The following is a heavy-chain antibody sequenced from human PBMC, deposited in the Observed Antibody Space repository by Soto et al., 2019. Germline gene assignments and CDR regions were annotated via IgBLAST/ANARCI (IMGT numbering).Heavy chain of an antibody. D-gene: IGHD3-22*01. CDR2: ISAYNGNT. CDR1: GYTFTSYG. Sequence: ASVKVTCKASGYTFTSYGISWVRQAPGRGLEWMGWISAYNGNTNYAQKLQGRVTMTTDTSTSTAYMELRSLRSDDTAVYYCARGLLFPYYYDSSGYYYGPHYGMDVWGQGTTVTVSS. CDR3: ARGLLFPYYYDSSGYYYGPHYGMDV. V-gene: IGHV1-18*01. J-gene: IGHJ6*02.